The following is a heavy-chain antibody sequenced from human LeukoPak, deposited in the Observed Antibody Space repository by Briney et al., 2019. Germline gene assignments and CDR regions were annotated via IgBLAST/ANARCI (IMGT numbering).Heavy chain of an antibody. D-gene: IGHD2-2*01. CDR3: ARQSCSSTSCYVAYGMDV. V-gene: IGHV4-59*08. CDR1: GGSISSYY. CDR2: IYYSGRT. Sequence: PSETLSLTCTVSGGSISSYYWSWIRQPPGKGLEWIGYIYYSGRTKYNPSLKSRVTISVDTSKNQFSLKLSSVTAADTAVYYCARQSCSSTSCYVAYGMDVWGQGTTVTVSS. J-gene: IGHJ6*02.